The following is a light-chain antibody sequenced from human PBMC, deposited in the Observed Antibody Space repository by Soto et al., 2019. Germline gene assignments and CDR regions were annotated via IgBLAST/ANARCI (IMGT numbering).Light chain of an antibody. V-gene: IGKV3-20*01. CDR3: QQYGNSPLT. CDR1: QSGSGSY. Sequence: EIVLTQSPGTLSLSPGDRATLSCRASQSGSGSYLAWYQQKPGQAPRLLISGASRRATGVPDRFSGSGSGTDFTLTISSLEPDDFAVYYCQQYGNSPLTFGGGTTVEIK. J-gene: IGKJ4*01. CDR2: GAS.